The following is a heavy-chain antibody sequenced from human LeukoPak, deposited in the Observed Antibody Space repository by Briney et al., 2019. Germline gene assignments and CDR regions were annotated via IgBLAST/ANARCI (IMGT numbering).Heavy chain of an antibody. CDR1: EFDFFSYG. Sequence: GAALRLSCVASEFDFFSYGLHRVPQAPGKGPVWVLGMCSDGTTTSYAGSVKGRFTISRDNAKNALYLQMNSVRAEDTAVYYCARELPREVTLDYWGQGTRVTVS. V-gene: IGHV3-74*01. CDR2: MCSDGTTT. J-gene: IGHJ4*01. CDR3: ARELPREVTLDY. D-gene: IGHD2-21*02.